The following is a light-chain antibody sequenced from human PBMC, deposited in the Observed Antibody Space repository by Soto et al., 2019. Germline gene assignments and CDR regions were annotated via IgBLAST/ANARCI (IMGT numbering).Light chain of an antibody. CDR1: SSDVGSYNF. Sequence: QSALTQPASVSGSPGQSITISCSGTSSDVGSYNFVSWYQQHPGKAPKLIIYEVSNRPTGLSDRFSASKSGNTASLTISGLQAEDEADYYCSSYTTNSTCVFGGGTQLTVL. CDR2: EVS. J-gene: IGLJ3*02. CDR3: SSYTTNSTCV. V-gene: IGLV2-14*01.